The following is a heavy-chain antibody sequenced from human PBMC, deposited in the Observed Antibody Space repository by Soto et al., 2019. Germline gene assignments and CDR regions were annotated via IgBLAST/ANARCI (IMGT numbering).Heavy chain of an antibody. Sequence: EVQLLESGGGLVQPGGSLRLSCAASGFTFSSYAMSWVRQAPGKGLEWVSAISGSGGSTYYADSVKGRFTISRDNSKNSLYQQMNSLGAEDTAVYYCAKALTAAVDMVVRIQFDYWGRGTLFTVSS. V-gene: IGHV3-23*01. CDR1: GFTFSSYA. CDR3: AKALTAAVDMVVRIQFDY. CDR2: ISGSGGST. J-gene: IGHJ4*02. D-gene: IGHD5-12*01.